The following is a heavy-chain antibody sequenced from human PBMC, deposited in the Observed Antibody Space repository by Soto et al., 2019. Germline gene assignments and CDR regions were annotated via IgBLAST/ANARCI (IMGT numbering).Heavy chain of an antibody. Sequence: SETLSLTCDVSGEYISNGYFWAWIRQPPGKGLEWIGSIFCDASTYDNPSLKSRVTMSVDTSTNQFSLRLKSVTAADTAVYYCARMFGANWRFDPWGQGSLVTVSS. CDR1: GEYISNGYF. CDR3: ARMFGANWRFDP. CDR2: IFCDAST. D-gene: IGHD3-10*02. V-gene: IGHV4-38-2*01. J-gene: IGHJ5*02.